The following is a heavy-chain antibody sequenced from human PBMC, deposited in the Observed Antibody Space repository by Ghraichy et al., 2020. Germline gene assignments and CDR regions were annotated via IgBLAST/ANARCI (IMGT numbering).Heavy chain of an antibody. J-gene: IGHJ4*02. D-gene: IGHD6-19*01. CDR3: ARDFLDRYSSGWYFVDY. CDR2: ISSSSSYI. V-gene: IGHV3-21*01. CDR1: GFTFSSYS. Sequence: GALRLSCAASGFTFSSYSMNWVRQAPGKGLEWVSSISSSSSYIYYADSVKGRFTISRDNAKNSLYLQMNSLRAEDTAVYYCARDFLDRYSSGWYFVDYWGQGTLVTVSS.